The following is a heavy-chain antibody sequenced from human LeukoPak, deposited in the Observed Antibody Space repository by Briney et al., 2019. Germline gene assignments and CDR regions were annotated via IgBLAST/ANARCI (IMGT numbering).Heavy chain of an antibody. Sequence: SETLSLTCAVYGGSFSGYYWSWIRQPPGKGLEWIGEINHSGSTNYNPSLKSRVTISVDTSKNQFSLKLSSVTAADTAVYYCARGRGRGNYYFDYWGQGTLVTVSS. CDR2: INHSGST. CDR1: GGSFSGYY. CDR3: ARGRGRGNYYFDY. V-gene: IGHV4-34*01. J-gene: IGHJ4*02. D-gene: IGHD3-16*01.